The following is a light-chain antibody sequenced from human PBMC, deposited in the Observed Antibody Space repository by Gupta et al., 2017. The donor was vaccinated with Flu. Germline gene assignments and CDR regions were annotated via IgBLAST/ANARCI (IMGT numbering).Light chain of an antibody. V-gene: IGKV3-20*01. CDR1: QSVSNRY. Sequence: GTLSVSPGERATLSCRASQSVSNRYLAWYQQKPAQAHRLLIYGACRRARGISDRCSGSGCGTDFTLTISRLEPGDFAVYYCQQNGSSLWTFGQGTKVEIK. CDR3: QQNGSSLWT. CDR2: GAC. J-gene: IGKJ1*01.